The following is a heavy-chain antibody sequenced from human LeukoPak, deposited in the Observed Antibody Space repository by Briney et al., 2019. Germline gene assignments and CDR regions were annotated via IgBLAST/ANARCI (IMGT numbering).Heavy chain of an antibody. CDR1: GFTFSSYA. D-gene: IGHD6-19*01. J-gene: IGHJ4*02. V-gene: IGHV3-23*01. CDR2: ISGSGGST. CDR3: AKDRGGWYGDYFDY. Sequence: GGSLRLSCAASGFTFSSYAMSWDRQAPGMGLEWVSAISGSGGSTYYADSVKGRFTISRDNSKNTLYLQMNSLRAEDTAVYYCAKDRGGWYGDYFDYWGQGTLVTVSS.